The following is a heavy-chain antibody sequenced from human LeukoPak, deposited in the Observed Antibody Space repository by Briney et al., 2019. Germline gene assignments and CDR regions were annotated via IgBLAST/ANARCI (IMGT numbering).Heavy chain of an antibody. Sequence: PGGSLRLSCAASGFTFKNYAMSWVRQAPGKGLEWVSAIGDAGDTKYADSVKGRFTISRDNSKNTLYLQMNSLRAEDTAVYYCAKDQYDSSVFDYWGQGTLVTVSS. V-gene: IGHV3-23*01. CDR2: IGDAGDT. CDR3: AKDQYDSSVFDY. D-gene: IGHD3-22*01. J-gene: IGHJ4*02. CDR1: GFTFKNYA.